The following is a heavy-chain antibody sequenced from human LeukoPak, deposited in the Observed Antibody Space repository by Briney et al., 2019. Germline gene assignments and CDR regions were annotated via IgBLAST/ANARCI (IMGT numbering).Heavy chain of an antibody. V-gene: IGHV3-11*06. CDR3: ARDWAAMVE. J-gene: IGHJ4*02. CDR2: ISSSSSYT. D-gene: IGHD5-18*01. Sequence: GGSLRLSCAVSGFTFSDYYMSWIRQAPGKGLEWVSYISSSSSYTNYADSVKGRFTISRDNAKNSLYLQMNSLRAEDTAVYYCARDWAAMVEWGQGTLVTVSS. CDR1: GFTFSDYY.